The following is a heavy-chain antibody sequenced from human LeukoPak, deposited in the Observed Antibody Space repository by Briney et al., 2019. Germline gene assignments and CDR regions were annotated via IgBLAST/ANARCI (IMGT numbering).Heavy chain of an antibody. V-gene: IGHV4-34*01. CDR3: ARRVRGVIISFYYYNGMDV. Sequence: SETLSLTCAVYGRSFSDYYWTWIRQSPGKGLEWNGEINHSGATDYNPSLKSRVTISVDTSKNQFSLKVRSVTAADTAVYYCARRVRGVIISFYYYNGMDVWGQGTTVTVSS. CDR1: GRSFSDYY. CDR2: INHSGAT. J-gene: IGHJ6*02. D-gene: IGHD3-10*01.